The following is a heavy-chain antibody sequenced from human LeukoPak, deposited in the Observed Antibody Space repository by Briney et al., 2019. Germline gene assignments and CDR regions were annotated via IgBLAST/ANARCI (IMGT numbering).Heavy chain of an antibody. CDR3: ARRRGYSYPTGWFDP. CDR1: GYSFTSYW. V-gene: IGHV5-51*01. Sequence: GESLKIPCKGSGYSFTSYWIGWVRQMPGKGLEWMGIIYPGDSDTRYSPSFQGQVTISADKSISTAYLQWSSLKASDTAMYYCARRRGYSYPTGWFDPWGQGSMVTVSS. D-gene: IGHD5-18*01. CDR2: IYPGDSDT. J-gene: IGHJ5*02.